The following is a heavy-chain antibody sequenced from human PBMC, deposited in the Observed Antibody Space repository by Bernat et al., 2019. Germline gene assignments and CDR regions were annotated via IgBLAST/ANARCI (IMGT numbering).Heavy chain of an antibody. CDR2: ISGGGENT. J-gene: IGHJ4*02. D-gene: IGHD3-3*01. V-gene: IGHV3-23*04. CDR1: GFTFSSYG. CDR3: AIEPPHYDFWIGANY. Sequence: EVQLVESGGGSVQPGGSLRLSCAASGFTFSSYGMFWVRQAPGKGPEWVSTISGGGENTHYGDSVKGRFTISRDNSKNAPLLQMNSLRAGDTVIYYCAIEPPHYDFWIGANYWGQGTLVTVSS.